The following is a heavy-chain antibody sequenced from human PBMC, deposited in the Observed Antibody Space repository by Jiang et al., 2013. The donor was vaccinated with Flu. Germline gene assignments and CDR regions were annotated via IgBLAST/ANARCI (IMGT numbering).Heavy chain of an antibody. V-gene: IGHV1-46*01. CDR1: GYTFTSYY. Sequence: VQLVESGAEVKKPGASVKVSCKASGYTFTSYYMHWVRQAPGQGLEWMGIINPNGGSRRYAQKFQGRVTMTRDTSTSTVYMELSSLRSEDTAVYYCARAEENNWFDPWGQGTLVTVSS. J-gene: IGHJ5*02. CDR3: ARAEENNWFDP. CDR2: INPNGGSR.